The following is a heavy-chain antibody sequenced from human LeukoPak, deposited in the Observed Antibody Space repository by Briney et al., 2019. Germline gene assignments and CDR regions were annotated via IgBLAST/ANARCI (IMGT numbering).Heavy chain of an antibody. CDR2: INHSGST. Sequence: KSSETLSLTCTVSGGSISGYYWSWIRQPPGKGLEWIGEINHSGSTNYNPSLKSRVTISVDTSKNQFSLKLSSVTAADTAVYYCARDYSNYGGLDYWGRGTLVTVSS. CDR3: ARDYSNYGGLDY. J-gene: IGHJ4*02. CDR1: GGSISGYY. D-gene: IGHD4-11*01. V-gene: IGHV4-34*01.